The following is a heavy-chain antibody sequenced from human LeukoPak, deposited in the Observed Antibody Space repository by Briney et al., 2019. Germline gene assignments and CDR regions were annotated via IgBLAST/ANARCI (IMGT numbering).Heavy chain of an antibody. V-gene: IGHV4-31*03. CDR3: ARGDYDILTGHLDAFDI. D-gene: IGHD3-9*01. J-gene: IGHJ3*02. Sequence: SETLSLTCTVSGGSISSGGYYWSWIRQHPGKGLEWIGHIYYSGSTYYNPSLKSRVTISVDTSKNQFSLKLSSVTAADTAVYYCARGDYDILTGHLDAFDIWGQGTMVTVSS. CDR2: IYYSGST. CDR1: GGSISSGGYY.